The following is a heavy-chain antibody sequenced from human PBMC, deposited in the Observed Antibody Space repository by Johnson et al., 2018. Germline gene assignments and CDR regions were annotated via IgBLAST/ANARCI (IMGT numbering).Heavy chain of an antibody. CDR3: ATSVYAANDCFDI. CDR2: IYLGDSNT. V-gene: IGHV5-51*03. J-gene: IGHJ3*02. CDR1: GYIFPNRW. Sequence: VQLLESGAEVKKPGDALKISCKGSGYIFPNRWIGWVRQMPGKGLEWMGIIYLGDSNTKYSPSFQGQVTISGDRSISTAFLQWSSLQASDTAMYYCATSVYAANDCFDIWGQGTMVTVSS. D-gene: IGHD2-2*01.